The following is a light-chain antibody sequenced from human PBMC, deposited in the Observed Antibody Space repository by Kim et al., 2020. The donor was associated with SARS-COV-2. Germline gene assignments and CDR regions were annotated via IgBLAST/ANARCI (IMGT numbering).Light chain of an antibody. Sequence: DIVLTQSPGTLSLSPGERATLSCRASRSVTSSYLAWYQHKPGQAPRLLIYAASTRATGIPDRFSGSGSGTDFTLTISGLEPEDFAVYYCQQYHSSPRTFGQRTKVDIK. CDR3: QQYHSSPRT. J-gene: IGKJ1*01. V-gene: IGKV3-20*01. CDR1: RSVTSSY. CDR2: AAS.